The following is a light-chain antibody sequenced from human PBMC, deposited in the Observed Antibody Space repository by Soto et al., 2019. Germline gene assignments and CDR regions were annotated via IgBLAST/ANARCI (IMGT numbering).Light chain of an antibody. V-gene: IGKV1-5*03. CDR3: QQYASSPLT. CDR2: KAS. Sequence: DIQMTQSPSTLSASVGDRVTITCRASQSISSWLAWYQQKPRKAPKLLIYKASTLKSGVPSRFSGSGSGTDFTLTISRLQPEDFAVYYCQQYASSPLTFGGGTKVDIK. CDR1: QSISSW. J-gene: IGKJ4*01.